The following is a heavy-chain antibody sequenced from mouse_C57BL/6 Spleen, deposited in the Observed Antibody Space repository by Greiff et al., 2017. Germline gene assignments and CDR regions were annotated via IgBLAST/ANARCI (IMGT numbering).Heavy chain of an antibody. CDR1: GYAFSSSW. V-gene: IGHV1-82*01. J-gene: IGHJ2*01. Sequence: VQLQESGPELVKPGASVKISCKASGYAFSSSWMNWVKQRPGKGLEWIGRIYPGDGDTNYNGKFKGKATLTEDKSSSTAYMQLSSLTSEDSAVYFCARSITTGDFDYWGQGTTLTVSS. D-gene: IGHD1-1*01. CDR3: ARSITTGDFDY. CDR2: IYPGDGDT.